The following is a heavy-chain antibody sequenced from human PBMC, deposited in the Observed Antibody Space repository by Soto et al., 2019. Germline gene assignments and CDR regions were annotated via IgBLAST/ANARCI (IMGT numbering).Heavy chain of an antibody. D-gene: IGHD6-19*01. V-gene: IGHV3-30*18. CDR2: ISYDGRNK. J-gene: IGHJ6*02. Sequence: GGSLRLSCAASGFTFSSYGMHWVRQAPGKGLEWVAVISYDGRNKYYADAVKGRFTISRDNSKNTLYLQMSSLRAEDTPVYYCVKDGSSGWPYFYDMDVWGQGTTVTVSS. CDR1: GFTFSSYG. CDR3: VKDGSSGWPYFYDMDV.